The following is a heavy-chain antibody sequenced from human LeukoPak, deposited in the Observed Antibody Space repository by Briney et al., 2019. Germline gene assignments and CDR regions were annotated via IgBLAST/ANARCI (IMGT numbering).Heavy chain of an antibody. CDR2: ISDSGSSV. CDR1: GFTFSIYE. D-gene: IGHD1-1*01. V-gene: IGHV3-48*03. Sequence: PGGSLRLSCEASGFTFSIYEVNWVRQAPGKGLEGLSHISDSGSSVHYADSVKGRFTISRDNSKNSLYLEMNSLRVEDTAIYYCARDATTATGTVYMDVWGKGTTVTISS. CDR3: ARDATTATGTVYMDV. J-gene: IGHJ6*03.